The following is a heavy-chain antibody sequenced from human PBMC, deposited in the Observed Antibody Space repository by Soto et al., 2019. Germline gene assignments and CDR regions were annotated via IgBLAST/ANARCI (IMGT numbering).Heavy chain of an antibody. CDR3: ASGGYSYCAPLDH. V-gene: IGHV3-23*01. J-gene: IGHJ4*02. Sequence: EVQLLESGGGLVQPGGSLRLSCAASGFTFSSYAMSWVRQAPGKGLEWVSAISGSGGSTYYADSVKGRFTISRDNSKNPLYLQLNSLRAEDTAVYYCASGGYSYCAPLDHWGQGTLVTVSS. CDR2: ISGSGGST. D-gene: IGHD5-18*01. CDR1: GFTFSSYA.